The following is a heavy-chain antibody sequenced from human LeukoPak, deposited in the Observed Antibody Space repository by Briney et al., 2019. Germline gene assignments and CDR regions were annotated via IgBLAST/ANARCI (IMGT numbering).Heavy chain of an antibody. J-gene: IGHJ4*02. CDR2: IYPGDSHT. CDR3: ARTTLAVAGTFDY. D-gene: IGHD6-19*01. Sequence: GESLKISCKGSGYSFTSYWIGWVRQMPGKGLEWMGIIYPGDSHTRYSPPFQGQVTISAAKSIRTAYLQWSSLKASDSAMYYCARTTLAVAGTFDYWGQGTLVTVSS. CDR1: GYSFTSYW. V-gene: IGHV5-51*01.